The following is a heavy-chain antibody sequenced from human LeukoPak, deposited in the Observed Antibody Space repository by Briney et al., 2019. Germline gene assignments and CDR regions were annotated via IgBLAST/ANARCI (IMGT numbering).Heavy chain of an antibody. CDR1: GDSVSNNIAT. V-gene: IGHV6-1*01. CDR3: VRDSDDYYWALDS. D-gene: IGHD3-10*01. Sequence: SQTLSLTCAISGDSVSNNIATWNWVRQSPSRGLEWLGRTYYRSRWGNDYAISVQSRITINPDTSRNQFSLQLNSVTPEDTAVYYCVRDSDDYYWALDSWGQGILVTVSS. CDR2: TYYRSRWGN. J-gene: IGHJ4*02.